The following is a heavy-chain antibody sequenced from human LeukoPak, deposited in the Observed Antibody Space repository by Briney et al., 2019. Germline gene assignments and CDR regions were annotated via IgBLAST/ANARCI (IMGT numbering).Heavy chain of an antibody. J-gene: IGHJ5*02. D-gene: IGHD6-6*01. CDR3: ARAGIAARPPMFDP. Sequence: PSETLSLTCTVSGGSISSGGYSWSWLRQHPGKGLEWIGYIYYSGSTYYNPSLKSRVTISVDTSKNQFSLKLSSVTAADTAVYYCARAGIAARPPMFDPWGQGTLVTVSS. CDR2: IYYSGST. V-gene: IGHV4-31*03. CDR1: GGSISSGGYS.